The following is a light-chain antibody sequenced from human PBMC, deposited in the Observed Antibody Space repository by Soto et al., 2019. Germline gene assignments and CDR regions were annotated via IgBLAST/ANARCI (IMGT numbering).Light chain of an antibody. CDR1: QSVSNS. J-gene: IGKJ1*01. Sequence: EIVLTQSPATLSLSPGERATLSCWASQSVSNSLARFQQRPGQAPRLLIYGASDRATGIPARFSGTGSGTDFTLTISSLEPEDFAVYYCQQRAKWPRTFGQGTKVEIK. CDR2: GAS. CDR3: QQRAKWPRT. V-gene: IGKV3-11*01.